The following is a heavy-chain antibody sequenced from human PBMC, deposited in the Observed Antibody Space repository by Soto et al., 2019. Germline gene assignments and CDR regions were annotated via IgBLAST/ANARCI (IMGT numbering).Heavy chain of an antibody. D-gene: IGHD2-2*02. CDR1: GGTFSSYA. Sequence: ASVKVSCKASGGTFSSYAISWVRQAPGQGLEWMGGIIPIFGTANYAQKFQGRVTITADKSTSTAYMELSSLRSDDTAVYYCAREDCSSTSCYISPGRYYYYYGMDVWGQGTTVAVSS. J-gene: IGHJ6*02. CDR2: IIPIFGTA. CDR3: AREDCSSTSCYISPGRYYYYYGMDV. V-gene: IGHV1-69*06.